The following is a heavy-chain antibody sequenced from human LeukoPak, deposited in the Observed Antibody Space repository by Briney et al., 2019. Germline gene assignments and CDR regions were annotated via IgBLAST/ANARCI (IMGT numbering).Heavy chain of an antibody. J-gene: IGHJ4*02. CDR3: AREAGDLTDY. V-gene: IGHV3-21*01. D-gene: IGHD4-17*01. CDR2: ISENSKDI. Sequence: GGSLRLSCVASGFTISSYRMNWVRQAPGKGLEWVSSISENSKDIFYVDSVKGRFTISRDNAKNSLYLQMNSLRAEDTAVYYCAREAGDLTDYWGQGTLVTVSS. CDR1: GFTISSYR.